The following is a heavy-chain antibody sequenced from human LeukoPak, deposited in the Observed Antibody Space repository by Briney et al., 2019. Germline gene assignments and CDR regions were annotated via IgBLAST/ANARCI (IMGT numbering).Heavy chain of an antibody. V-gene: IGHV3-7*01. Sequence: GGSLRLSCAASGFTFSNYWMSWVRQAPGKGLEWVANIKQDGSEKYYVDSVKGRFTISRDNAKNSLYLQMNSLRAEDTAVYYCATSPGDYDSSGYYLDLDYRGQGTLVTVSS. CDR3: ATSPGDYDSSGYYLDLDY. CDR2: IKQDGSEK. CDR1: GFTFSNYW. D-gene: IGHD3-22*01. J-gene: IGHJ4*02.